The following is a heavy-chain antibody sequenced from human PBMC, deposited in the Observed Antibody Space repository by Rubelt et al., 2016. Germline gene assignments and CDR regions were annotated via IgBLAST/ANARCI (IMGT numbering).Heavy chain of an antibody. CDR3: AKDWWTDTAMDY. V-gene: IGHV3-30*18. D-gene: IGHD5-18*01. J-gene: IGHJ4*02. Sequence: SSYGMHWVRQAPGKGLVWVAVISYDGSNKYYADSVKGRFTISRDNSKNTLYLQMNSLRAEDTAVYYCAKDWWTDTAMDYWGQGTLVTVSS. CDR2: ISYDGSNK. CDR1: SSYG.